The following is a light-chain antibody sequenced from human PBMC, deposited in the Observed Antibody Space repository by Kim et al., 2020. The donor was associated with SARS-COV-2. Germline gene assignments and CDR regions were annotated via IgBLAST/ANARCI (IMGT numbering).Light chain of an antibody. CDR2: KAS. J-gene: IGKJ4*01. V-gene: IGKV1-5*03. Sequence: SASVGDRGTINCRASQSISTWLAWYQQKPGKAPNLLIYKASTLETGVPSRFSGSGSGTEFTLTISSLQPDDFATYYCQQYHSYAVTFGGGTKVEI. CDR3: QQYHSYAVT. CDR1: QSISTW.